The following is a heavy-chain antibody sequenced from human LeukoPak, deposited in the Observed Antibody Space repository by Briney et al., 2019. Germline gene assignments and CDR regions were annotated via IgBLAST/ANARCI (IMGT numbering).Heavy chain of an antibody. D-gene: IGHD6-19*01. CDR2: ISGSGGST. J-gene: IGHJ4*02. CDR3: AKDSSGWPYYFDY. V-gene: IGHV3-23*01. Sequence: PGGSLRLSCAASGFTFSSYAMGWVRQAPGKGLEWVSAISGSGGSTYYADSVKGRFTISRDNSKNTLYLQMNSLRAEDTAVYYCAKDSSGWPYYFDYWGQGTLVTVSS. CDR1: GFTFSSYA.